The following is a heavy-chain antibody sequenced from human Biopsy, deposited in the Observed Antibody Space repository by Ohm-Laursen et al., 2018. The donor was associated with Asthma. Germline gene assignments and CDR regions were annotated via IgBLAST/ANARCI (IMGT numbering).Heavy chain of an antibody. D-gene: IGHD4-17*01. V-gene: IGHV3-23*01. CDR2: ISSGGGTI. J-gene: IGHJ5*02. CDR1: GLTFSNYA. CDR3: AKVGHGYGDYVGYLDP. Sequence: GSLRLSCTASGLTFSNYAMSWVRQAPGKGLEWVSVISSGGGTIDYADSVKGRFTISRNISTNTVYLQMDSLSADDTAVYYCAKVGHGYGDYVGYLDPWGQGTLVTVSS.